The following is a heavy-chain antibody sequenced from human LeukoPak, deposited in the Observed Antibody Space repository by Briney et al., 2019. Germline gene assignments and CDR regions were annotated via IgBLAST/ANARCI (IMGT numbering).Heavy chain of an antibody. CDR1: GYTFTGYY. D-gene: IGHD6-19*01. CDR3: ARRLSSGWLVDAFDI. CDR2: INHKNSKA. Sequence: ASVKVSCRASGYTFTGYYIHWVRQAPGQGLEWVACINHKNSKANYVQNYQDRVTMTSDTSISTAYMELSRLTSDDTAVYYCARRLSSGWLVDAFDIWGQGTMVTVSS. J-gene: IGHJ3*02. V-gene: IGHV1-2*02.